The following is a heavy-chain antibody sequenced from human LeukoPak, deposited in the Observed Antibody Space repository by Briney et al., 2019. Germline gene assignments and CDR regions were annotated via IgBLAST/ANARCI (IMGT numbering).Heavy chain of an antibody. J-gene: IGHJ4*02. D-gene: IGHD3-10*01. CDR2: IYHSGSS. CDR1: GYSISSTNY. Sequence: SETLSLTCAVSGYSISSTNYWAWIRQPPGKGLEGIGSIYHSGSSYYNLSLKTRVTMTVNTSQNRFSLKLNSVTAADTAVYYCARGRGGSGNNILFDCWGQGTLVTVSS. V-gene: IGHV4-38-2*01. CDR3: ARGRGGSGNNILFDC.